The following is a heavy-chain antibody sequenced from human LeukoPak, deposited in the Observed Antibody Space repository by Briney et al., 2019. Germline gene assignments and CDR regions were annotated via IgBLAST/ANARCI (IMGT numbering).Heavy chain of an antibody. V-gene: IGHV3-15*01. D-gene: IGHD3-10*01. J-gene: IGHJ4*02. CDR1: GFTFSNAW. CDR2: IKSKTDGGTT. CDR3: TTDLFEGSGSYLDY. Sequence: GGSLRLSCAASGFTFSNAWMSWVRQAPGKGLEWVGRIKSKTDGGTTDYAAPVNGRFTISRDDSKNTLYLQMNSLKTEDTAVYYYTTDLFEGSGSYLDYWGQGTLVTVSS.